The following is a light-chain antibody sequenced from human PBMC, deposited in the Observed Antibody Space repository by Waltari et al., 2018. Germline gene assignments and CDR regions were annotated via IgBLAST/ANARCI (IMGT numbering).Light chain of an antibody. CDR3: QVRGGADDFWV. CDR1: NIGSKS. CDR2: DDS. Sequence: SYELTQPPSVSVAPGQTASVTCTGSNIGSKSVHWYQQRPGQAPVLVVSDDSDRPSGIPDRFSGSKAGHTATLSISGVEAGDEADFYCQVRGGADDFWVFGGGTRLTVL. V-gene: IGLV3-21*02. J-gene: IGLJ3*02.